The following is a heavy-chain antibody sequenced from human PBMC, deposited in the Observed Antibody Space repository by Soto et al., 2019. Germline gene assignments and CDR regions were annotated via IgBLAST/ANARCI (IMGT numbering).Heavy chain of an antibody. CDR1: GGTFSSYA. CDR3: ARDAGGGYYYYYYGMDV. J-gene: IGHJ6*02. D-gene: IGHD2-15*01. V-gene: IGHV1-69*13. CDR2: IIPIFGTA. Sequence: ASVKVSCKASGGTFSSYAISWVRQAPGQGLEWMGGIIPIFGTANYAQKFQGRVTITADESTSTAYMELSSLRSEDTAVYYCARDAGGGYYYYYYGMDVWGQGTTVTVSS.